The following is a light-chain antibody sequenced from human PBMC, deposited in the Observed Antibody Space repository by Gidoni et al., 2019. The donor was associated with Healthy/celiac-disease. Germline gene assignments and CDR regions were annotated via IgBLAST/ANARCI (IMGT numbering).Light chain of an antibody. J-gene: IGKJ4*01. CDR3: QQDDNLPLT. V-gene: IGKV1-33*01. Sequence: DIQMTQSPSSLSASVGDRVTITCQASQDISNYLNWYQQKPGKAPKLLIYDASKLETGGPSRFSGSGSGTDFTFTISSLQPEDVATYYCQQDDNLPLTFGGGTKVEIK. CDR1: QDISNY. CDR2: DAS.